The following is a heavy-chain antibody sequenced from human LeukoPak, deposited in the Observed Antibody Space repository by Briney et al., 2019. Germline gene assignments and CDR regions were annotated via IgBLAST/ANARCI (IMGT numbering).Heavy chain of an antibody. J-gene: IGHJ4*02. D-gene: IGHD6-19*01. V-gene: IGHV3-7*01. CDR3: ARVASSDWYARDY. CDR1: GFSFSNYW. Sequence: PGGSLRLSCAASGFSFSNYWMTWIRQAPGKGLERVANIKQDGSQKSYVDSLKGRFTISRENAENSLYLQMNSLRDEDTAVYYCARVASSDWYARDYWGQGTLVTVSS. CDR2: IKQDGSQK.